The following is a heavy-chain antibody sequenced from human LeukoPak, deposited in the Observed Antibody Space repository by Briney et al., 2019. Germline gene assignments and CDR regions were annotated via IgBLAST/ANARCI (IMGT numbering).Heavy chain of an antibody. V-gene: IGHV3-7*01. Sequence: GGSLRLSCAAAGFTFSSYWMNWVRQAPGKGLEWVANIKEDGSEKYYVDSVKGRFTISRDNAKNSLYLQMNSLRAEDTAVYYCARDSYGYMDVWGKGTTVTISS. D-gene: IGHD4-17*01. CDR2: IKEDGSEK. CDR1: GFTFSSYW. CDR3: ARDSYGYMDV. J-gene: IGHJ6*03.